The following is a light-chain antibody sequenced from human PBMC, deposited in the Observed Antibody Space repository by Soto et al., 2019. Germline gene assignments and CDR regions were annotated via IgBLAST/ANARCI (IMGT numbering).Light chain of an antibody. CDR3: CSYAGSYTHYV. CDR1: SSDVGGYNY. J-gene: IGLJ1*01. V-gene: IGLV2-11*01. CDR2: DVS. Sequence: QSVLTQPRSVSGSPGQSVTISCTGTSSDVGGYNYVSWYQQHPGKAPKLMIHDVSKRPSGVPDRFSGSKSGNTASLTISGLQAEDEADYYCCSYAGSYTHYVFGTGTKVTVL.